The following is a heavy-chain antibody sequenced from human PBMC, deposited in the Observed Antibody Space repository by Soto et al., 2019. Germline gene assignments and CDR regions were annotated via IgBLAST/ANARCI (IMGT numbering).Heavy chain of an antibody. CDR3: ARDLLSYPLHY. V-gene: IGHV4-61*01. J-gene: IGHJ4*02. CDR2: IYYSGST. CDR1: GGSVSSGSYY. Sequence: SETLSRTCTVSGGSVSSGSYYWSWIRQPPGKGLEWIGYIYYSGSTNYNPSLKSRVTISVDTSKNQFSLKLSSVTAADTAVYYCARDLLSYPLHYWGQGTLVTVSS. D-gene: IGHD5-18*01.